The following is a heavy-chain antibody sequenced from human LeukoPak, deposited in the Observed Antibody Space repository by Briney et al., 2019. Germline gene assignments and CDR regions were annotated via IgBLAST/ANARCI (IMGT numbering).Heavy chain of an antibody. CDR1: VGSITTGPYY. D-gene: IGHD2-15*01. J-gene: IGHJ4*02. CDR3: ARSLVVAATVDY. CDR2: IYHTGGS. Sequence: SETLSLTCTVSVGSITTGPYYWSWIRRPPGKGLAWISTIYHTGGSYYNSSLKGRATIPVDTSKSQFSLKLSSVTAADTALYYCARSLVVAATVDYWGQGTLVTVSS. V-gene: IGHV4-39*01.